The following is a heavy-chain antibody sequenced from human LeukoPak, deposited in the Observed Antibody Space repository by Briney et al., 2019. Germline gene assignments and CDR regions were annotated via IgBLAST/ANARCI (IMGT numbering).Heavy chain of an antibody. CDR2: ISYDGHDK. V-gene: IGHV3-30-3*01. D-gene: IGHD1-1*01. J-gene: IGHJ3*02. Sequence: HPGGSLRLSCAASRFTFNEYAMHWVRQTPGKGLEWVALISYDGHDKSYADSVRGRFTISRDNSKNTLYLQMNSLGAEDTAVYYCAKEGWNDRIEGTYDAFDIWGQGTMVTVSS. CDR1: RFTFNEYA. CDR3: AKEGWNDRIEGTYDAFDI.